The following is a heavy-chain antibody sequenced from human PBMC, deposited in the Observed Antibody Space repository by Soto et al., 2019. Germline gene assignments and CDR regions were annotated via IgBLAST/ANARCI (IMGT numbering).Heavy chain of an antibody. J-gene: IGHJ5*02. CDR2: INQGGSET. CDR1: GFAFGSYW. D-gene: IGHD6-19*01. V-gene: IGHV3-7*03. Sequence: GGSLRLSCGASGFAFGSYWMGWVRQAPVKGLEWGAYINQGGSETYYVDSVRGRFTVSRDNARNSLDLQMNSLRADDTAVYYCARGSLYSSVWLNWFDPWGRGTMVTVYS. CDR3: ARGSLYSSVWLNWFDP.